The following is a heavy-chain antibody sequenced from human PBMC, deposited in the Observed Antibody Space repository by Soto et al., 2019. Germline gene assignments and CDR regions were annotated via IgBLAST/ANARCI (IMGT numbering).Heavy chain of an antibody. J-gene: IGHJ6*03. CDR2: ISISSSYI. V-gene: IGHV3-21*01. Sequence: GGSLRLSCAASGFTFSSYSMNWVRQAPGKGLEWVSSISISSSYIYYADSVKGRFTISRDNAKNSLYLQMNSLRAEDTAVYYCARDNWATEPLGYCSGGSCPYYMDVWGKGTMVTVSS. CDR3: ARDNWATEPLGYCSGGSCPYYMDV. CDR1: GFTFSSYS. D-gene: IGHD2-15*01.